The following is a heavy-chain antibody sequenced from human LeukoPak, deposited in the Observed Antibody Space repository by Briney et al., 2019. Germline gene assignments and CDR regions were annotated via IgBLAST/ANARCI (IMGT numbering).Heavy chain of an antibody. CDR1: GFTFTSSA. D-gene: IGHD2-2*01. CDR2: IVVGSGNT. Sequence: SVKVSCEASGFTFTSSAVQWVRQAREQRLEWIGWIVVGSGNTNYAQKFQERVTITRDMSTSTAYMELSSLRSEDTAVYYCAAEDGQLRAFDIWGQGTMVTVSS. J-gene: IGHJ3*02. V-gene: IGHV1-58*01. CDR3: AAEDGQLRAFDI.